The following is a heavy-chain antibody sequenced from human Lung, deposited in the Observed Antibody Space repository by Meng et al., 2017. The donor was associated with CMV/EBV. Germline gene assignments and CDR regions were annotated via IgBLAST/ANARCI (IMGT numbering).Heavy chain of an antibody. CDR2: IIPIFGTA. V-gene: IGHV1-69*05. D-gene: IGHD4-17*01. Sequence: SXXVFXKASGGTFSSYAISWVRQAPGQGLEWMGGIIPIFGTANYAQKFQGRVTITTDESTSTAYMELSSLRSEDTAVYYCARGNYGDYHYYGMDVWGQGXTVTVSS. CDR3: ARGNYGDYHYYGMDV. CDR1: GGTFSSYA. J-gene: IGHJ6*02.